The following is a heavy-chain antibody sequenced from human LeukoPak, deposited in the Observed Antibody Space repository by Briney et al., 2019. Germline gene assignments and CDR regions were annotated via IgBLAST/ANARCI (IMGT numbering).Heavy chain of an antibody. V-gene: IGHV4-59*01. D-gene: IGHD4-23*01. CDR3: ARGAGRWAI. CDR1: GGPINSDY. CDR2: IYSSGST. Sequence: SETLSLTCTVSGGPINSDYWNWLRQPPGQGLEWIGYIYSSGSTNYSPSLNSRVSISLDTSKNQLSLKLGSVTAADTAVYYCARGAGRWAIWGQGTMVTVSS. J-gene: IGHJ3*02.